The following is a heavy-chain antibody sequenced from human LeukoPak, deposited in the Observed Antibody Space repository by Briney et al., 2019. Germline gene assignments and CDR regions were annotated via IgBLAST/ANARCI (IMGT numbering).Heavy chain of an antibody. D-gene: IGHD4-17*01. CDR2: IYTSGST. CDR1: GGSTSSYY. CDR3: ARGPTTVTRAFDY. J-gene: IGHJ4*02. Sequence: SETLSLTCTVSGGSTSSYYWSWIRQPPEKGLEWIGRIYTSGSTNYNPSLKRRVTMSVDTSKNQFSLDLSSVTAADTAVYYCARGPTTVTRAFDYWGQGTLVTVSS. V-gene: IGHV4-4*07.